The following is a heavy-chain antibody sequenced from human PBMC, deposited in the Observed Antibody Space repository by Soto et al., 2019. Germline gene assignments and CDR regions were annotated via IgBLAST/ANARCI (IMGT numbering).Heavy chain of an antibody. V-gene: IGHV3-15*07. CDR1: GFTFSLAW. J-gene: IGHJ3*01. CDR3: THSWTYYSDNSV. CDR2: IKSEGSGGTT. D-gene: IGHD3-22*01. Sequence: EEQLVESGGGLVKPGGSLRLSCAGSGFTFSLAWMNWVRQAPGKGLEWVGRIKSEGSGGTTDYAAPVKGRFTISRDDSINPLYLQMNNLKTEDTAVYYCTHSWTYYSDNSVWGQGKMVTVSS.